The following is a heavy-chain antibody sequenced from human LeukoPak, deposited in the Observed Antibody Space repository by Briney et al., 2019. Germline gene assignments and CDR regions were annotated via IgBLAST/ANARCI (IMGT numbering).Heavy chain of an antibody. D-gene: IGHD6-19*01. Sequence: PSGTLSLTCAVSGDSISSNNWWSWIRQAPGKGLEWVSSVDYSGGDTHYADSVMGRFTISRDNSKNTLYLQLNSLNADDTAVYYCARNSGWYGVSWGQGTLVTVSS. CDR1: GDSISSNN. V-gene: IGHV3-23*01. J-gene: IGHJ4*02. CDR3: ARNSGWYGVS. CDR2: VDYSGGDT.